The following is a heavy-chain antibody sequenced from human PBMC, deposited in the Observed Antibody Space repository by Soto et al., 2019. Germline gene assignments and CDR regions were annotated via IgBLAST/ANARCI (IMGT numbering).Heavy chain of an antibody. V-gene: IGHV1-18*01. D-gene: IGHD3-22*01. CDR2: ISAYNGNT. CDR3: AREFIYYESSGYGYDAFDI. J-gene: IGHJ3*02. CDR1: GYTFTSYG. Sequence: ASVKVSCKASGYTFTSYGISWVRQAPGQGLEWMGWISAYNGNTNYAQKLQGRVTMTTDTPTSTAYMELRSLRSDDTAVYYCAREFIYYESSGYGYDAFDIWGQGTMVTVSS.